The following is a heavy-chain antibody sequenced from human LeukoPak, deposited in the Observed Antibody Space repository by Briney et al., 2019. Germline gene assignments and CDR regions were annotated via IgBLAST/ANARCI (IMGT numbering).Heavy chain of an antibody. D-gene: IGHD5-18*01. J-gene: IGHJ5*02. CDR3: ASRGYSYGHGWFDP. CDR1: GGSFSGYY. Sequence: PSETLSLTCAVYGGSFSGYYWSWIRQPPGKGLEWIGEINHSGSTNYNPSLKSRVTISVDTSKNQFSLKLSSVTAAGTAVYYCASRGYSYGHGWFDPWGQGTLVTVSS. V-gene: IGHV4-34*01. CDR2: INHSGST.